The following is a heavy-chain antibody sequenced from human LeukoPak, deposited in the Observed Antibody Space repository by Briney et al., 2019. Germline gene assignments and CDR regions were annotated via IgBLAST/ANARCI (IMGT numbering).Heavy chain of an antibody. V-gene: IGHV3-7*01. D-gene: IGHD2-15*01. CDR1: GFTFSSYW. J-gene: IGHJ4*02. CDR2: IKQDGSEK. CDR3: ASRDESCSGDTCYPIDY. Sequence: GGSLRLSCAASGFTFSSYWMSWVRQAPGKGLEWVANIKQDGSEKYYVDSVKGRFTISRDNAKNSLYLQMNSLRAEDTAVYYCASRDESCSGDTCYPIDYWGQGTLVTVSS.